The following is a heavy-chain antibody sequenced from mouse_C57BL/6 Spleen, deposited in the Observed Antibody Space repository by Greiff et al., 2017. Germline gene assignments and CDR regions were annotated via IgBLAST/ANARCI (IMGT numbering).Heavy chain of an antibody. CDR2: ISSGGDYI. CDR1: GFTFSSYA. CDR3: TRYRYFDV. J-gene: IGHJ1*03. Sequence: EVQVVESGEGLVKPGGSLKLSCAASGFTFSSYAMSWVRQTPEKRLEWVAYISSGGDYIYYADTVKGRFTISIDNAMNTLYLQISSLKSEDTAMYYWTRYRYFDVWGTGTTVTVSS. V-gene: IGHV5-9-1*02.